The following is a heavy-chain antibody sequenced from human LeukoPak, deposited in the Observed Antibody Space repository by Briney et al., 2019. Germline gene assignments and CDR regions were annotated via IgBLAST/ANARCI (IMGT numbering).Heavy chain of an antibody. Sequence: GGSLRLSCAASGMPFSSDAMSWVRQAPGKGLEWVSVIYSGGSTYYADSVKGRFTISRDNSKNTLYLQMNSLRAEDTAVYYCARVSSGWFDPWGQGTLVTVSS. CDR1: GMPFSSDA. CDR2: IYSGGST. D-gene: IGHD6-25*01. V-gene: IGHV3-53*01. CDR3: ARVSSGWFDP. J-gene: IGHJ5*02.